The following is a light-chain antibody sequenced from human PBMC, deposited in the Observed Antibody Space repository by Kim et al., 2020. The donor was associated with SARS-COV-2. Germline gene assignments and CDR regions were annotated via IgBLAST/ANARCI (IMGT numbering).Light chain of an antibody. J-gene: IGLJ3*02. CDR3: AVWDDSLSAWV. V-gene: IGLV1-47*01. CDR1: TSNIGNNY. Sequence: QSVLTQPPSASGSPGQRVTISCSGTTSNIGNNYVVWYQQFPGAAPKILIFRNDQWPSGVPDRFSGANSGTSTALAISCLRSDDEYDYYCAVWDDSLSAWVFGGGTQLTVL. CDR2: RND.